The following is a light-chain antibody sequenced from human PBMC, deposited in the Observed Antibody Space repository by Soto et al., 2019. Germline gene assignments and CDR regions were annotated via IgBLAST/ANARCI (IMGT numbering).Light chain of an antibody. J-gene: IGKJ1*01. CDR3: HQYNNWPTWT. Sequence: QSVISNLSSYHQKPRQAPRRLIYCASSRATGSPARFIGSGSCTEFTLTIISLQSEDFSAYYCHQYNNWPTWTFGQGTKVDNK. CDR2: CAS. CDR1: QSVISN. V-gene: IGKV3-15*01.